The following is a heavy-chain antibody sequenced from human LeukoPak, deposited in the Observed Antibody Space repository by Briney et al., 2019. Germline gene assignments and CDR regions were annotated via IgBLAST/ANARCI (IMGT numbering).Heavy chain of an antibody. D-gene: IGHD2/OR15-2a*01. CDR2: IKEDGSVK. V-gene: IGHV3-7*01. CDR3: ARDRAYSTFDY. J-gene: IGHJ4*02. Sequence: GGSLRLSCAASGFAFSNSWMTWVRQAPGKGLEWVANIKEDGSVKNYVEYVKGRFTISRDNAKNSLFLQMSSRRVEDTAVYFCARDRAYSTFDYWGQGTLVSVSS. CDR1: GFAFSNSW.